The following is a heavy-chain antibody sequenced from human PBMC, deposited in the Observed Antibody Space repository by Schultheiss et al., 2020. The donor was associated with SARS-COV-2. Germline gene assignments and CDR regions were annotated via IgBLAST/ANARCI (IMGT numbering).Heavy chain of an antibody. Sequence: SGPTLVKPTQTLTLTCTFSGFSLSTSGVGVGWIRQPPGKALEWLALIYWDDDKYYSTSLKTRLTISKDTSKNQVVLTMTNMDPVDTATYYCARIPNYYDSSGPYYFDYWGQGTLVTVSS. CDR1: GFSLSTSGVG. CDR3: ARIPNYYDSSGPYYFDY. D-gene: IGHD3-22*01. V-gene: IGHV2-70*01. CDR2: IYWDDDK. J-gene: IGHJ4*02.